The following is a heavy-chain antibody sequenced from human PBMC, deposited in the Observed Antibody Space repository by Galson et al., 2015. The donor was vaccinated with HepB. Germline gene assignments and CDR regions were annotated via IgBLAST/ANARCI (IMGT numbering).Heavy chain of an antibody. Sequence: SLRLSCAASGLTVSSNYMSWVRQAPGKGLEWVSVIYSGGSTYYADSVKGRFTISRDNSKNTVYLQMNSLRAEDTAVYYCAKDKFGFPAAMGGYFDLWGRGTLVTVSS. CDR3: AKDKFGFPAAMGGYFDL. D-gene: IGHD2-2*01. CDR2: IYSGGST. CDR1: GLTVSSNY. V-gene: IGHV3-66*02. J-gene: IGHJ2*01.